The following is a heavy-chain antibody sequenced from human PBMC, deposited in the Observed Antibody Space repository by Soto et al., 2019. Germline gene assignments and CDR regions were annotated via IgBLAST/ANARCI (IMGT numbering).Heavy chain of an antibody. V-gene: IGHV3-30*18. CDR1: GFTFSSYG. Sequence: QVQLVESGGGVVQPGRSLRLSCAASGFTFSSYGMHWVRQAPGKGLEWVAVISYDGSNKYYADSVKGRFTISRDNSKNTLDLQMNSLRAEDTAVYYCAKEESSSWYVYWGQGTLVTVSS. CDR3: AKEESSSWYVY. CDR2: ISYDGSNK. J-gene: IGHJ4*02. D-gene: IGHD6-13*01.